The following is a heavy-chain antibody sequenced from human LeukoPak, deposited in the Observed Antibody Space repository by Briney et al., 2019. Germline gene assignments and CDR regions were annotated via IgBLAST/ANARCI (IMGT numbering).Heavy chain of an antibody. CDR1: GGTFSSYA. D-gene: IGHD2-2*03. CDR3: ARDAGYCSSTSCSNWFDP. V-gene: IGHV1-69*05. J-gene: IGHJ5*02. Sequence: ASVKVSCKASGGTFSSYAISWVRQAPGQGLEWMGGIIPIFGTANYAQKFQGRVTITTDESTSTAYMELSSLRSEDTAVYYCARDAGYCSSTSCSNWFDPWGQGTPVTVSS. CDR2: IIPIFGTA.